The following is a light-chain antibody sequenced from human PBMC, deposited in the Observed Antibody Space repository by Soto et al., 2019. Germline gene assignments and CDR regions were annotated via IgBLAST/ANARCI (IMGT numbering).Light chain of an antibody. Sequence: VMTQSPTTLSSSPGVSASLSSGASHSGGNNLAWDRQKPGQAPRLLGYGASTRATGVPARFSGSGSGTEFTLIISSLQPDDFATYYCQQFNTSPWTFGQGTKVDI. CDR2: GAS. J-gene: IGKJ1*01. V-gene: IGKV3-15*01. CDR3: QQFNTSPWT. CDR1: HSGGNN.